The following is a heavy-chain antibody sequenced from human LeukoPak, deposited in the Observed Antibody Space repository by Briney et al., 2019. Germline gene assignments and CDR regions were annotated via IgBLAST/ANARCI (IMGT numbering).Heavy chain of an antibody. Sequence: GRSLRLSCAAPGFTFDDYAMHWVRQAPGKGLEWVSGISWNSGSIGYADSVKGRFTISRDNAKNSLYLQMNSLRAEDTALYYCAKAPYGSGSYFFDYWGQGTLVTVSS. J-gene: IGHJ4*02. CDR1: GFTFDDYA. CDR2: ISWNSGSI. V-gene: IGHV3-9*01. CDR3: AKAPYGSGSYFFDY. D-gene: IGHD3-10*01.